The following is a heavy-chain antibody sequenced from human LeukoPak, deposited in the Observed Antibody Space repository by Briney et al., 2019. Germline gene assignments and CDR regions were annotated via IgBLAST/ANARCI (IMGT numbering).Heavy chain of an antibody. J-gene: IGHJ4*02. V-gene: IGHV4-34*01. D-gene: IGHD6-19*01. CDR1: GGSFSSYY. Sequence: SETLSLTCAVYGGSFSSYYWSWIRQPPGKGLEWIGEINHSGSTNYNPSLKSRVTISVDTSKNQFSLKLSSVTAADTAVYYCARAGIWAFDYWGQGTLVTVSS. CDR3: ARAGIWAFDY. CDR2: INHSGST.